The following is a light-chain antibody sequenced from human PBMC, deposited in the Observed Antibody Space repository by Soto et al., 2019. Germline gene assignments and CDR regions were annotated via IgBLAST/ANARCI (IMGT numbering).Light chain of an antibody. CDR3: HQYNSYWWT. J-gene: IGKJ1*01. Sequence: DIQMTQSPSTLSTSVGDRVTITCRASHNISSWLAWYQQKPGKAPKLLIYKASSLESGVPSRFSGSGAGTEFTLTISSLQPDDFATYFCHQYNSYWWTFGQGTKVDNK. V-gene: IGKV1-5*03. CDR1: HNISSW. CDR2: KAS.